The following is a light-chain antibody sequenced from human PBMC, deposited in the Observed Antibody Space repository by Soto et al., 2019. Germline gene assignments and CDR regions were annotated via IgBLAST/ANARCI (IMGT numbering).Light chain of an antibody. CDR1: SSNIGNNY. CDR3: APWDRSLSVGV. V-gene: IGLV1-51*01. Sequence: QSVLTQPPSVSAAPGQKVTISCSGSSSNIGNNYVFWYQQLPGTAPKLLIYDNDKRPSGIPDRFSGSKSGTSATLGITGLQTGDEADYYCAPWDRSLSVGVFGGGTKVTVL. J-gene: IGLJ2*01. CDR2: DND.